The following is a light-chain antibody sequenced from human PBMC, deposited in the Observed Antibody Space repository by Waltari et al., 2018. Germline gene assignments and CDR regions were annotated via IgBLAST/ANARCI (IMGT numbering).Light chain of an antibody. CDR1: SLRDYY. V-gene: IGLV3-19*01. J-gene: IGLJ1*01. Sequence: SSELTQDPVVSVALGQTVRITCQGDSLRDYYANWYPQKPGQAPVLVMYGKNNRPSGIPDRFSGSYSGTTASLIITGAQAEDEGDYYCNSRDSRGHPLVFGTGTKVTVL. CDR2: GKN. CDR3: NSRDSRGHPLV.